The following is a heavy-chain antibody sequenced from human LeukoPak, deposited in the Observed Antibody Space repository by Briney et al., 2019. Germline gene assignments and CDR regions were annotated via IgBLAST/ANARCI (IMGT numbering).Heavy chain of an antibody. CDR2: IDYNGST. D-gene: IGHD2-21*02. J-gene: IGHJ3*02. V-gene: IGHV4-59*01. Sequence: PSETLSLTCTVSGGSISSFFWSWIRQPPGKGLEWLGCIDYNGSTQYDPSLKSRVTISVDTSKQQFSLKLSSVTAADTAVYFCASSPPLTYCGGDCYSVDIWGQGTMVTVSS. CDR1: GGSISSFF. CDR3: ASSPPLTYCGGDCYSVDI.